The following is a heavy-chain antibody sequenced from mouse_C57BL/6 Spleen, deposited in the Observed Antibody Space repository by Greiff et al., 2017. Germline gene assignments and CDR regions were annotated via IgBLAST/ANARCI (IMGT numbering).Heavy chain of an antibody. J-gene: IGHJ1*03. CDR1: GFSLTTYG. CDR3: TRNWGTTVVAYSYFDV. CDR2: IWSGGST. Sequence: QVQLQQSGPGLVQPSQSLSITCTVSGFSLTTYGVHWVRQSPGKGLEWLGVIWSGGSTDYNAAFIYRLSLSKDNSKSQVFFKMNSLQDDDTAIYYGTRNWGTTVVAYSYFDVWGTGTAVTVSS. V-gene: IGHV2-2*01. D-gene: IGHD1-1*01.